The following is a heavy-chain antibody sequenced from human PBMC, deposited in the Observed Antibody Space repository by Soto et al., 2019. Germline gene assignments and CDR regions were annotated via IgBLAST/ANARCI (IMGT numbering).Heavy chain of an antibody. D-gene: IGHD3-10*01. CDR2: IFSNDDK. V-gene: IGHV2-26*01. Sequence: QVTLKESGPVLVKPTETLTLTCTVSGFSLSNVRMGVSWIRQPPGKALEWLAHIFSNDDKSYNTSLKSRLTISKDTSRSQVVLTMNNMDPVDTATYFCARINVMLIESYFYAVDVWGQGTTVTVSS. CDR1: GFSLSNVRMG. J-gene: IGHJ6*02. CDR3: ARINVMLIESYFYAVDV.